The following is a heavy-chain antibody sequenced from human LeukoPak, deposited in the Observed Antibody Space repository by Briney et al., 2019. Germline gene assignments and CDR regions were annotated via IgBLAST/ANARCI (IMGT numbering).Heavy chain of an antibody. CDR2: IKSKTDGGTT. Sequence: GGSLRLSCAASGFTFSNAWMSWARQAPGKGLEWVGRIKSKTDGGTTDYAAPVKGRFTISRDDSKNTLYLQMNSLKPEDTAVYYCTTGQYEYSSIDYWGQGTLVTVSS. J-gene: IGHJ4*02. D-gene: IGHD6-6*01. CDR1: GFTFSNAW. V-gene: IGHV3-15*01. CDR3: TTGQYEYSSIDY.